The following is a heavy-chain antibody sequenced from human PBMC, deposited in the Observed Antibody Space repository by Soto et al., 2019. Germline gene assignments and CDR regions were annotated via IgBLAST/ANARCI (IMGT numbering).Heavy chain of an antibody. V-gene: IGHV3-23*01. CDR1: GFTFTSYA. CDR2: ISESGTIT. CDR3: AKGGRRRGSYPPLDY. J-gene: IGHJ4*02. Sequence: GGSLRLSCAAFGFTFTSYAMTWVRQAPGKGLEWVSAISESGTITYHADSVRGRFTISRDNSKNTVYLQMTSLRAGDTAVYFCAKGGRRRGSYPPLDYWGQGTLVTVSS. D-gene: IGHD1-26*01.